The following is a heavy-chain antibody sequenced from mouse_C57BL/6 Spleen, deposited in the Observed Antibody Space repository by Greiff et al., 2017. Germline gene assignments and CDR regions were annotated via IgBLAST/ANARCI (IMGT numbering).Heavy chain of an antibody. V-gene: IGHV1-54*01. D-gene: IGHD2-4*01. J-gene: IGHJ3*01. CDR2: INPGSGGT. CDR3: ARSNYYDYDRGFAY. CDR1: GYAFTNYL. Sequence: VQLQQSGAELVRPGTSVKVSCKASGYAFTNYLIEWVKQRPGQGLEWIGVINPGSGGTNYNEKFKGKATLTADKSSSTAYMQLSSLTSEDSAVYFCARSNYYDYDRGFAYWGQGTLVTVSA.